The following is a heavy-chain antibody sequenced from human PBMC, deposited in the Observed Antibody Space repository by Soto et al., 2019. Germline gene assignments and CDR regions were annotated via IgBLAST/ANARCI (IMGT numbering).Heavy chain of an antibody. CDR3: AKAGYCVSTSCYFPFDY. CDR1: GFTFSTYD. D-gene: IGHD2-2*01. Sequence: GGSLRLSCAASGFTFSTYDMHWVRQATGKGLEWVSAIGTIRDTYYLDSVKGRFTVSRENAKNSVYLQMNSLRAEDAAVYSCAKAGYCVSTSCYFPFDYWGQGTLVTVSS. V-gene: IGHV3-13*01. J-gene: IGHJ4*02. CDR2: IGTIRDT.